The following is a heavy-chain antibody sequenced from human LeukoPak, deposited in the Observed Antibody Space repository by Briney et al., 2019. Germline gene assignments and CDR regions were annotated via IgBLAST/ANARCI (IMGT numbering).Heavy chain of an antibody. D-gene: IGHD6-13*01. Sequence: ASVKVSCKASGYTFTGYYMHWVRQAPGQGLEWMGWINPNSGGTNYAQKFQGRVTMTRDTSTSTAYMELSRLRSDDTAVYYCASLSIAAAGTLDYWGQGTLVTVSS. J-gene: IGHJ4*02. V-gene: IGHV1-2*02. CDR1: GYTFTGYY. CDR2: INPNSGGT. CDR3: ASLSIAAAGTLDY.